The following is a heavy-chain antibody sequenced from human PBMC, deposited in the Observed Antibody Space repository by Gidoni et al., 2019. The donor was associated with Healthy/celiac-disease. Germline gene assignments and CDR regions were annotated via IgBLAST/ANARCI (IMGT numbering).Heavy chain of an antibody. CDR3: ARDSLNRVITMVQGVIIYY. D-gene: IGHD3-10*01. CDR2: ISAYHGNT. J-gene: IGHJ4*02. CDR1: GYTCTSYG. V-gene: IGHV1-18*01. Sequence: QVKLVQSGAEVKKPGAAVKGSCKASGYTCTSYGISWVRQSPGPWLEWMGWISAYHGNTNYAQKLQGRVTMTTDTSTSTAYMELRSLRSYDTAVYYCARDSLNRVITMVQGVIIYYWGQGTLVTVSS.